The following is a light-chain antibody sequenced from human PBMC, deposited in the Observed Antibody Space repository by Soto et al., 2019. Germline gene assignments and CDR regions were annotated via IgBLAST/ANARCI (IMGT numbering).Light chain of an antibody. CDR2: GAS. J-gene: IGKJ1*01. V-gene: IGKV3-20*01. CDR3: QQYGSSGT. Sequence: EIVMTQSPATLSVSPGERATLSCRASQSVNIYLAWYQQKPGQAPRLLIFGASSRATGIPDRFSGSGSGTDFTLTISRLEPEDFAVYYCQQYGSSGTFGQGNKVDIK. CDR1: QSVNIY.